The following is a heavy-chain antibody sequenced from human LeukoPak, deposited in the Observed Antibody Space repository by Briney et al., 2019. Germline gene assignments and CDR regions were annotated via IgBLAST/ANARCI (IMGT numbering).Heavy chain of an antibody. CDR3: AKLGYNGSYYGGLDAFDI. CDR2: ISGSGDGT. J-gene: IGHJ3*02. CDR1: GFTFSIYA. V-gene: IGHV3-23*01. Sequence: PGGSLRLSCAASGFTFSIYAMTWVRQAPGKGLEWVSVISGSGDGTYYAESVKGRFTISRDNSKNTLYLQMNSLRAEDTAVYHCAKLGYNGSYYGGLDAFDIWGQGTMVTVSS. D-gene: IGHD1-26*01.